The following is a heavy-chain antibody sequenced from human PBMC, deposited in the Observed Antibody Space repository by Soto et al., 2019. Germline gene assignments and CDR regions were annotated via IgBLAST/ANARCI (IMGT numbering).Heavy chain of an antibody. D-gene: IGHD2-2*01. J-gene: IGHJ6*03. CDR1: GFTFSSYA. CDR3: AKLRCWGSSTSCYMDD. Sequence: PGGSLRLSCAASGFTFSSYAMSWVRQAPGKGLEWVSGIVASGSSRYYADSVKGRFTISRDNSKSTLFLQMNGLRDEDTAVYYRAKLRCWGSSTSCYMDDWGTGTTVTVSS. V-gene: IGHV3-23*01. CDR2: IVASGSSR.